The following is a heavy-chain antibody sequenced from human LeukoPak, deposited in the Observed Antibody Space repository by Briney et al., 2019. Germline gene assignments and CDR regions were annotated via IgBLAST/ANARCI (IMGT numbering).Heavy chain of an antibody. CDR1: GFTVSSNY. CDR2: IYSGGST. V-gene: IGHV3-53*01. D-gene: IGHD2-15*01. CDR3: AREPSDIVLDV. Sequence: GGSLRLSCAASGFTVSSNYMSWVRQASGKGLGWVSVIYSGGSTYYADSVRGRFTISRDNSKNTLYLQMNSLGAEDTAVYYCAREPSDIVLDVWGQGTTVTVSS. J-gene: IGHJ6*02.